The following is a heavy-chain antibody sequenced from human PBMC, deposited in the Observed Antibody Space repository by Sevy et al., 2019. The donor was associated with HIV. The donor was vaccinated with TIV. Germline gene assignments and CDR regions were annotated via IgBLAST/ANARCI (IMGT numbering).Heavy chain of an antibody. CDR3: AKVGYCSSTSCYSIYYGMDV. CDR2: ITGSGGST. Sequence: GGSLRLSCAASGFTFSRNAMSWVRQAPGKGLEWASGITGSGGSTYYADSVKGRFTISRDNSKNTLYLQMNSLRVEGTAVYYCAKVGYCSSTSCYSIYYGMDVWGQWTTVTVSS. V-gene: IGHV3-23*01. J-gene: IGHJ6*02. CDR1: GFTFSRNA. D-gene: IGHD2-2*02.